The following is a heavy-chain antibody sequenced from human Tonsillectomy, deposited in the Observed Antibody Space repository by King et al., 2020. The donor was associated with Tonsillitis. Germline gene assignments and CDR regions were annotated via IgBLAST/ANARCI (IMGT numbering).Heavy chain of an antibody. CDR2: VSWNSGTL. D-gene: IGHD4-11*01. CDR3: AKDIGPYSKSSGVFDY. Sequence: VQLVESGGGLVQPGRSLRLSCAASGFTFDDYAMHWVRQAPGKGLQWVAGVSWNSGTLGYADSVKGRFTISRDNAKNSLYLQMNSLRVEDTALYYCAKDIGPYSKSSGVFDYWGQGTLVTVSS. CDR1: GFTFDDYA. V-gene: IGHV3-9*01. J-gene: IGHJ4*02.